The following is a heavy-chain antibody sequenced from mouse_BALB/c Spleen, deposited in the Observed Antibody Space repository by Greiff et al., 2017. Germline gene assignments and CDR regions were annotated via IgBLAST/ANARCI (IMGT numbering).Heavy chain of an antibody. CDR3: AYYGNAMDY. J-gene: IGHJ4*01. CDR2: ISWYNGAS. D-gene: IGHD2-1*01. CDR1: GYSFTGYY. V-gene: IGHV1S34*01. Sequence: LVKTGASVKLSCKASGYSFTGYYMHWVKQSHGKSLEWIGYISWYNGASSYNQKFKGKATFTVDTSSSKAYMQFNSVTSEDSAVYYFAYYGNAMDYWGQGTSVTVSS.